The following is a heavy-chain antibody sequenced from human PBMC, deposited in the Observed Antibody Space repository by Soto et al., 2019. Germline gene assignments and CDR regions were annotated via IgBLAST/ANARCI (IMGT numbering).Heavy chain of an antibody. V-gene: IGHV3-74*01. D-gene: IGHD3-9*01. J-gene: IGHJ6*02. CDR1: GFSFSNTW. Sequence: GSLRLSGAASGFSFSNTWMHWVRQAPGKGLVWVSHVNSDGSNTNYADFVKGRFTVSRDNARNTVYLQMNSLRADDTAVYYCAKDWSYGLDVWGQGTTVTVSS. CDR3: AKDWSYGLDV. CDR2: VNSDGSNT.